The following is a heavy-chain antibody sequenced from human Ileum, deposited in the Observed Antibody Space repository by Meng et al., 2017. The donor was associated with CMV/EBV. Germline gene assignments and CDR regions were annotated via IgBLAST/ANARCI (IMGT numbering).Heavy chain of an antibody. CDR2: INDDGDRT. CDR1: GFTFSSYS. V-gene: IGHV3-64*02. D-gene: IGHD6-19*01. CDR3: ARVDGDGWYKFDH. J-gene: IGHJ4*02. Sequence: ASGFTFSSYSMHWVRQAPGKGLEYVSAINDDGDRTYYADSVKGRFTISRDNSKNTLYLQMGSLRAEDMAVYYCARVDGDGWYKFDHWGQGTLVTVSS.